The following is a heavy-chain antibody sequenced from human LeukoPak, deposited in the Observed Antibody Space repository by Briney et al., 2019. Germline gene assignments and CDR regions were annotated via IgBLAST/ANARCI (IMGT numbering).Heavy chain of an antibody. CDR1: GGSISSYY. CDR2: IYTSGST. CDR3: ARDSSSGWYPDY. J-gene: IGHJ4*02. V-gene: IGHV4-4*07. Sequence: SETLSLTCTVSGGSISSYYLSWIRQPAGKGLEWIGRIYTSGSTNYNPSLKSRVTMSVDTSKNQFSLKLSSVTAADTAVYYCARDSSSGWYPDYWGQGTLVTVSS. D-gene: IGHD6-19*01.